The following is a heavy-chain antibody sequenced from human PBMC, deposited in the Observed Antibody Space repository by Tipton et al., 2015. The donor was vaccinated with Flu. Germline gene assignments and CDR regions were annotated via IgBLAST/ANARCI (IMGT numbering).Heavy chain of an antibody. V-gene: IGHV4-61*02. CDR1: GGSISSGSYF. CDR2: IYTDGRT. CDR3: ARYRGSNARGEGNDAFDI. Sequence: TLSLTYIVSGGSISSGSYFWSWIRQPAGKGLQWIGRIYTDGRTNYNPSLESRVSISADTSKNEFSLSLSSVTAADTAMYYCARYRGSNARGEGNDAFDIWGQGTMVSVSS. J-gene: IGHJ3*02. D-gene: IGHD1-26*01.